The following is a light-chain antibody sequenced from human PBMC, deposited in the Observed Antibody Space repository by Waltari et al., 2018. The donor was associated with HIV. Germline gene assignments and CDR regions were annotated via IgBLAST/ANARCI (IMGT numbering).Light chain of an antibody. J-gene: IGKJ4*01. V-gene: IGKV1-13*02. CDR1: QDISGA. Sequence: AIHLTQSPSSLSASVGDIVTITCRASQDISGALAWYQQKPGKPPKLLIHDASILETGVPSKFSGSGAGADFTLTISSLQPEDFATYYCQQFNSYPLTFGAGTKVEIK. CDR3: QQFNSYPLT. CDR2: DAS.